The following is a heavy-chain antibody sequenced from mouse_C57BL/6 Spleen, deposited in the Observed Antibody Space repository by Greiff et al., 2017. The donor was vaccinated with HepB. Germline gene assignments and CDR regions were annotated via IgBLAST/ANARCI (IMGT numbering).Heavy chain of an antibody. D-gene: IGHD2-5*01. CDR1: GYTFTDYY. CDR3: AREEDYSNSFAY. V-gene: IGHV1-26*01. CDR2: INPNNGGT. Sequence: VQLQQSGPELVKPGASVKISCKASGYTFTDYYMNWVKQSHGKSLEWIGDINPNNGGTSYNQKFKGKATLTVDKSSSTAYMELRSLTSEDSAVYYCAREEDYSNSFAYWGQGTLVTVSA. J-gene: IGHJ3*01.